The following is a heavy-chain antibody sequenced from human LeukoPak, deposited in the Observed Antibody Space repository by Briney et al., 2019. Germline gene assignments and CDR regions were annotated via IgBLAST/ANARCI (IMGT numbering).Heavy chain of an antibody. CDR3: VKGPRIVGATVPGDY. CDR2: ISSNGGST. D-gene: IGHD1-26*01. CDR1: GFTFSSYA. V-gene: IGHV3-64D*06. J-gene: IGHJ4*02. Sequence: PGGSLRLSCSASGFTFSSYAMHWVRQAPGKGLEYGSAISSNGGSTYYADSVKGRFTISRDNSKNTLYLQMSSLRAEDTAVYYCVKGPRIVGATVPGDYWGQGTLVTVSS.